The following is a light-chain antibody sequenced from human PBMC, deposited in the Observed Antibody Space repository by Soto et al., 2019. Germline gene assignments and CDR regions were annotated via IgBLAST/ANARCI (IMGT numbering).Light chain of an antibody. CDR2: GAS. Sequence: DIQMTQSPSTLSASVGDRVTITCRASQSISSCLAWYQQKPGQAPKLLIYGASSMASGIPARFSGSGSGTDFTLTISSLQSEDFAAYYCQQYKNCPLTFGQGTKVEI. J-gene: IGKJ4*02. CDR1: QSISSC. CDR3: QQYKNCPLT. V-gene: IGKV1-5*01.